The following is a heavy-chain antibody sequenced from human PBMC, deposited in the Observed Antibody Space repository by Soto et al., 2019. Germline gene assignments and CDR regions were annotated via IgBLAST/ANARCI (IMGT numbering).Heavy chain of an antibody. J-gene: IGHJ4*02. CDR2: IYDSGST. V-gene: IGHV4-61*01. CDR3: ARRYGGNFDY. CDR1: GGSISSGIYY. D-gene: IGHD1-26*01. Sequence: SETLSLTCTVSGGSISSGIYYWNWIRQHPGKGLEWIGYIYDSGSTNYNPSLKSRVTMSVDTSKNQFSLKLSSVTAADTAVYYCARRYGGNFDYWGQGTLVTVSS.